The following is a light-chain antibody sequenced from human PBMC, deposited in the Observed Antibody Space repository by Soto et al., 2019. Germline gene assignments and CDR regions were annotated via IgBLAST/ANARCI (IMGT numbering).Light chain of an antibody. CDR1: SSNIGNNY. CDR2: KNN. CDR3: GARLNSLSRSWV. J-gene: IGLJ3*02. V-gene: IGLV1-47*01. Sequence: QSVLTQSPSVSAAPGQKVTISCSGSSSNIGNNYVSWYQQLPGTAPKLLIYKNNQRPSGVPDRFSGSRSGTSASLVISGLRSADEADYYCGARLNSLSRSWVFGGGTKVTVL.